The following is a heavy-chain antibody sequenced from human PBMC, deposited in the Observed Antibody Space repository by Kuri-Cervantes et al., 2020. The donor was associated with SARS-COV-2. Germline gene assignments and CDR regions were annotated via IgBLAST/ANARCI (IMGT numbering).Heavy chain of an antibody. V-gene: IGHV3-7*01. D-gene: IGHD1-26*01. J-gene: IGHJ4*02. CDR3: ARSYSGSYLGPFDY. CDR1: GFTFSSYW. Sequence: GGSLRLSCAASGFTFSSYWMSWVRQAPGKGLEWVANIKQDGSEKYYVDSVKGRFTISRDNAKNSLYLQMNSLRAEDTAVYYCARSYSGSYLGPFDYWGQGTLVTVSS. CDR2: IKQDGSEK.